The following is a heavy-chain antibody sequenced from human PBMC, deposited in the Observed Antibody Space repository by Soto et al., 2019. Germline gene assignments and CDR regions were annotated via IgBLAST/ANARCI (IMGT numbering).Heavy chain of an antibody. V-gene: IGHV1-69*13. J-gene: IGHJ6*02. D-gene: IGHD6-6*01. CDR1: GYTFSDYF. CDR2: IIPIFGTA. Sequence: GASVKVSCKASGYTFSDYFMHWVRQAPGQGLEWMGGIIPIFGTANYAQKFQGRVTITADESTSTAYMELSSLRYEDTAVYYCARGGTYSSSSRRYYYYGMDVWGQGTTVTVSS. CDR3: ARGGTYSSSSRRYYYYGMDV.